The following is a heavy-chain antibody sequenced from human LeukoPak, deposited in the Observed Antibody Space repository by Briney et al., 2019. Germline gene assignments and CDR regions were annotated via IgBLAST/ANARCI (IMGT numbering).Heavy chain of an antibody. J-gene: IGHJ5*01. V-gene: IGHV3-33*01. CDR2: IWYDGSYE. CDR3: ARDGSGLAVRGWFDF. CDR1: GFTFNKYG. D-gene: IGHD3-10*01. Sequence: GGSLRLSCVASGFTFNKYGVHWVRQAPGKGLEWVAVIWYDGSYEYFADSVKGRLAISRDNDKNTVTLQTNSLRVEDTAVYYCARDGSGLAVRGWFDFWGQGTLVTVSS.